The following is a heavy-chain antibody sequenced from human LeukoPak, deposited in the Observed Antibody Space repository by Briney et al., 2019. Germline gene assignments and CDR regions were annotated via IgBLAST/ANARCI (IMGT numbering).Heavy chain of an antibody. D-gene: IGHD3-16*02. V-gene: IGHV4-39*01. CDR3: ARTYDYVWGSYRYTDY. Sequence: SETLSLTCSVSGSSIKSNSYYWGWIRLPPGKGLEWIGSIYYSGSTYYDPSLKSRVTISVDTSKNQFSLKLSSVTAADTAVYYCARTYDYVWGSYRYTDYWGQGTLVTVSS. CDR1: GSSIKSNSYY. CDR2: IYYSGST. J-gene: IGHJ4*02.